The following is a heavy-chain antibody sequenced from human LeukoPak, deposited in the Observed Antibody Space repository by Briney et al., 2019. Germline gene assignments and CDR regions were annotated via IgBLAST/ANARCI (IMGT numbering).Heavy chain of an antibody. D-gene: IGHD6-13*01. Sequence: GGSLRLXCAASGFTLSSYGMHWVRQAPGKGLEWVAFIRYDGSNKYFADSVKGRFTISRDNSKSTLYLQMNSLRGEDTAVYYCAKGNYFDYWGQGTLVTVSS. CDR1: GFTLSSYG. V-gene: IGHV3-30*02. CDR2: IRYDGSNK. J-gene: IGHJ4*02. CDR3: AKGNYFDY.